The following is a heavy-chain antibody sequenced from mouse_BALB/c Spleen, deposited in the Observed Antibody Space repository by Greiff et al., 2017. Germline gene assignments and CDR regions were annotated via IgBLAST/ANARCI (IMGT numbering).Heavy chain of an antibody. V-gene: IGHV1S137*01. CDR2: ISTYYGDA. D-gene: IGHD2-3*01. J-gene: IGHJ1*01. CDR1: GYTFTDYA. Sequence: QVQLQQSGAELVRPGVSVKISCKGSGYTFTDYAMHWVKQSHAKSLEWIGVISTYYGDASYNQKFKGKATMTVDKSSSTAYMELARLTSEDSAIYYCAREGRIYDGNFWYFDVWGAGTTVTVSS. CDR3: AREGRIYDGNFWYFDV.